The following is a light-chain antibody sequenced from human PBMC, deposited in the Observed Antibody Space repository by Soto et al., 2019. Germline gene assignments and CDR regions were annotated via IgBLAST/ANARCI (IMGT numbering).Light chain of an antibody. CDR2: GAS. V-gene: IGKV3-15*01. J-gene: IGKJ5*01. CDR3: QQRNNWPPGIT. CDR1: QSVSSN. Sequence: ETVVAQSPATLSVSPGERATLSCRASQSVSSNLAWYHQKPGQAPRLLIFGASTRATGIPIRFSGSGSGTEFTPTISSLQSEDFAVYYCQQRNNWPPGITFGQGTRLEIK.